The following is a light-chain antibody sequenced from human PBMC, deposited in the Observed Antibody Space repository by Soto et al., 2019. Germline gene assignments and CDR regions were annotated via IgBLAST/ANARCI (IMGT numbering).Light chain of an antibody. V-gene: IGLV2-14*01. CDR3: SSYAISSTVV. J-gene: IGLJ2*01. Sequence: QSVLTQPASVSGSPGQSITISCTGTASDVGRYNYVSWYQQHPGKAPKLMIYEVTNRPSGVSSRFSGSKSDNTASLTISGLQAEDEAAYYCSSYAISSTVVFGGGTKVTVL. CDR2: EVT. CDR1: ASDVGRYNY.